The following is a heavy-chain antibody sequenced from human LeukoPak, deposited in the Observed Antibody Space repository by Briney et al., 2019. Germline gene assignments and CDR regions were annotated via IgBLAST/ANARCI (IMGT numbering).Heavy chain of an antibody. J-gene: IGHJ4*02. CDR1: GDSIRSPNW. CDR3: ARVVDTAPYYFDY. V-gene: IGHV4-4*02. Sequence: SGTLSLACTVSGDSIRSPNWWSWVRQPPGKGLQWIGEIYHSGSASYNLSLKSRVTIAVDMSRNQFSLKLTSLIAADTAVYYCARVVDTAPYYFDYWGQGILVTVSS. D-gene: IGHD5-18*01. CDR2: IYHSGSA.